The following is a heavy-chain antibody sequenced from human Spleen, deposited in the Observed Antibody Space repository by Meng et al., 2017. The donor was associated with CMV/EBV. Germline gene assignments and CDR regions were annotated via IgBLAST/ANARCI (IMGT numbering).Heavy chain of an antibody. CDR3: ASVEYSSSFDY. CDR1: GFTFSVYY. V-gene: IGHV3-11*06. Sequence: HVQLVEVGGGLVKPGGSWRLFCAASGFTFSVYYMSLIRQAPGNGLEWVSYISSSSSYTNYADSVKGRFTISRDNAKNSLYLQMNSLRAEDTAVYYCASVEYSSSFDYWGQGTLVTVSS. D-gene: IGHD6-6*01. J-gene: IGHJ4*02. CDR2: ISSSSSYT.